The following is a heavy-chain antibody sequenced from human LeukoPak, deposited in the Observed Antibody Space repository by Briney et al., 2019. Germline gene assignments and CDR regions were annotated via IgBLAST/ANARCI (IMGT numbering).Heavy chain of an antibody. CDR2: MSDGARRT. V-gene: IGHV3-23*01. D-gene: IGHD2-15*01. Sequence: SGGSLRLPCAASGFTFDNYAMSWVRQAPGKGLEWVSGMSDGARRTSYADSVTGRFTISRDNARRILYLQMNSLRAEDTAVYYCAKDVCIGAGCHFFDYWGQGTVVTVSS. J-gene: IGHJ4*02. CDR1: GFTFDNYA. CDR3: AKDVCIGAGCHFFDY.